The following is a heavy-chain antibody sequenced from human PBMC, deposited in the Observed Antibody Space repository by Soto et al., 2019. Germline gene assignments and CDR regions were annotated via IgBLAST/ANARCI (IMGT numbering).Heavy chain of an antibody. D-gene: IGHD3-10*01. J-gene: IGHJ3*02. V-gene: IGHV3-9*01. CDR2: ISWNSGSI. CDR3: AKDISKLLWFGELFGFGAFDI. CDR1: GFTFDDYA. Sequence: EVQLVESGGGLVQPGRSLRLSCAASGFTFDDYAMHWVRQAPGKGLEWVSGISWNSGSIGYADSVKGRFTISRDNAKNYLYLQMNSLRAEDTALYYCAKDISKLLWFGELFGFGAFDIWGQGTMVTVSS.